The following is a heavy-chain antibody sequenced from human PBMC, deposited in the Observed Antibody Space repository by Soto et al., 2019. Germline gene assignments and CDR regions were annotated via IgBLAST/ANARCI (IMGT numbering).Heavy chain of an antibody. CDR1: GGSISSYY. CDR3: ARDPPRIQPYCISISRPCYYGMDV. V-gene: IGHV4-59*01. J-gene: IGHJ6*02. D-gene: IGHD2-2*01. CDR2: IYYSGST. Sequence: SETLSLTCTVSGGSISSYYWSWIRQPPGKGLEWIGYIYYSGSTNYNPSLKSRVTISVDTSKNQFSLKLSSVTAADTAVYYCARDPPRIQPYCISISRPCYYGMDVWAQGTTVAGSS.